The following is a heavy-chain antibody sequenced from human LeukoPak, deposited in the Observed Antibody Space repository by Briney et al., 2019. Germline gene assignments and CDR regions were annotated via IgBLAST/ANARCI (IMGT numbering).Heavy chain of an antibody. CDR1: GYSISSGYY. CDR2: IYHSGST. D-gene: IGHD5-18*01. V-gene: IGHV4-38-2*01. Sequence: PSETLSLTCAVSGYSISSGYYWGWIRQPPGKGLEWIGSIYHSGSTYYNPSLKSRVTISVDTSKNQFSLKLSSVTAADTAAYYCARRAQNTAMVLVFDYWGQGTLVTVSS. J-gene: IGHJ4*02. CDR3: ARRAQNTAMVLVFDY.